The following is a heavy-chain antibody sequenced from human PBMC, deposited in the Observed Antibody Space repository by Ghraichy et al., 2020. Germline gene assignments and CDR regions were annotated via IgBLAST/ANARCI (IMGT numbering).Heavy chain of an antibody. CDR3: ARSRSSTVDY. D-gene: IGHD2-2*01. J-gene: IGHJ4*02. Sequence: SQTLSLTCAISGDSVSSTSATWRWIRQSPSRGLEWLGRTYFRSKWDNDYAMSMKGRITINPDTSKNQFALQLNSVTPEDTAVYYCARSRSSTVDYWGQGTQVTVSS. CDR1: GDSVSSTSAT. V-gene: IGHV6-1*01. CDR2: TYFRSKWDN.